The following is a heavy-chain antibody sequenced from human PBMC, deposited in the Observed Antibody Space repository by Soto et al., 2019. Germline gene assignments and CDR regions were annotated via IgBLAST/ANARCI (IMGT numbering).Heavy chain of an antibody. CDR3: VGGGLSYFDY. D-gene: IGHD3-16*01. J-gene: IGHJ4*02. CDR2: INGGGAV. Sequence: EVQVVESGGGLVQPGGSLRLSCAASGFPFSNFEMNWVRQAPGKGLEWLSYINGGGAVYYADSVKGRFTISRDNAKNSLYLQMGSLRAEETAVYFCVGGGLSYFDYWGQGVLVTVSS. V-gene: IGHV3-48*03. CDR1: GFPFSNFE.